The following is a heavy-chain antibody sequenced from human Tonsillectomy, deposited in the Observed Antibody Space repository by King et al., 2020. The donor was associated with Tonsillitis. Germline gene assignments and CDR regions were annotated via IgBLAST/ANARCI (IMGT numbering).Heavy chain of an antibody. Sequence: VQLVESGGGLVKPGGSLGLSCAASGFNFSDHFMSWVRQAPGRGLEWVSYISISGSTIFYADSVMGRFTISRDNARNSLFLQMNSLTVGDTAVYYCARLAWCSTPKLWMVNYYMDVWGRGTTVTVSS. CDR2: ISISGSTI. D-gene: IGHD2-21*01. V-gene: IGHV3-11*01. CDR1: GFNFSDHF. CDR3: ARLAWCSTPKLWMVNYYMDV. J-gene: IGHJ6*03.